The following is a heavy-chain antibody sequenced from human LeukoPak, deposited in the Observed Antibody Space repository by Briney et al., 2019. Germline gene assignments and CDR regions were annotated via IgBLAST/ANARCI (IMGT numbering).Heavy chain of an antibody. J-gene: IGHJ4*02. Sequence: PGRSLRLSCAASGFTFSSYGMQWVRQAPGKGLEWVAVMSYDGSNKYYADSVKGRFTISRDNSKNTLYLQMNSLRPDDTAVYYCAKDRGSGGYNFMDYWGQGALVTVSS. CDR2: MSYDGSNK. V-gene: IGHV3-30*18. D-gene: IGHD1-1*01. CDR1: GFTFSSYG. CDR3: AKDRGSGGYNFMDY.